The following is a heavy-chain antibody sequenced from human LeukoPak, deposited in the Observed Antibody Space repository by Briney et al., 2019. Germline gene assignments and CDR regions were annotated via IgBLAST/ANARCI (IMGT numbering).Heavy chain of an antibody. CDR3: ARELDFGDYAPTSD. D-gene: IGHD4-17*01. J-gene: IGHJ4*02. Sequence: SETLSLTCTVSGYSISSGYYWGWIRQPPGKGLEWIGNIYHTGSTYYNPSLKSRLTISVDTSKNQFSLKLSSVTAADTAVYYCARELDFGDYAPTSDWGQGTLVTVSS. V-gene: IGHV4-38-2*02. CDR2: IYHTGST. CDR1: GYSISSGYY.